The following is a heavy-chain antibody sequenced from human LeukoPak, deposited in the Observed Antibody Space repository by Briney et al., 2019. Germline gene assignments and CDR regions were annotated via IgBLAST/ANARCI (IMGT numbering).Heavy chain of an antibody. CDR1: GFTFSSYG. CDR2: ISYDGSNK. D-gene: IGHD6-13*01. V-gene: IGHV3-30*18. J-gene: IGHJ6*02. Sequence: GGSLRLSCAASGFTFSSYGMHWVRQAPGKGLEWVAVISYDGSNKCYADSVKGRFTISRDNSKNTLYLQMNSLRAEDTAVYYCAKDLGIAAAGSSYYYYYGMDVWGQGTTVTVSS. CDR3: AKDLGIAAAGSSYYYYYGMDV.